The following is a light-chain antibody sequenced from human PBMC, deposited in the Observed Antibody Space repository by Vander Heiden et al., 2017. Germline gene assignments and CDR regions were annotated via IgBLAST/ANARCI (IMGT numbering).Light chain of an antibody. CDR3: ASWDDSLNAVV. Sequence: QSVLSQLPPVSQAPKHRGSISCSGGNSNVGNNGVNWYQHLPGKAPKLLIYNDDLLTAGVADRFSGSRSGASASLAISGLQAEDEGDYYCASWDDSLNAVVFGGGTKLAVL. J-gene: IGLJ2*01. V-gene: IGLV1-36*01. CDR2: NDD. CDR1: NSNVGNNG.